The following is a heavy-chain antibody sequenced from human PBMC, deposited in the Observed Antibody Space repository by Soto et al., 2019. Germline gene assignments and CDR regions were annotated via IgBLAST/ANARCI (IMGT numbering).Heavy chain of an antibody. D-gene: IGHD2-21*02. CDR3: ARDTPYCGGDCYLNGMDV. Sequence: VQLVESGGGLVQPGGSLRLSCAASGFTFSSYWMHWVRQAPGKGLVWVSRINSDGSSTSYADSVKGRFTISRDNAKNTLYLQMNSLRAEDTAVYYCARDTPYCGGDCYLNGMDVWGQGTTVTVSS. J-gene: IGHJ6*02. CDR2: INSDGSST. CDR1: GFTFSSYW. V-gene: IGHV3-74*01.